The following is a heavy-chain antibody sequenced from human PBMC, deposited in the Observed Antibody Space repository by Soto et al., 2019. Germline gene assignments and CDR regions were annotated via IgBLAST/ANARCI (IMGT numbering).Heavy chain of an antibody. Sequence: SETLSLTCTVSGGSISSYYWSWIRQPPGKGLEYIGSIYSGGSTYYNPSLKSRVTLSVDATQNQFSLRLTSVTAADTAVYYCARRHSATWLFDYWGLGTLVTVSS. J-gene: IGHJ4*02. CDR1: GGSISSYY. D-gene: IGHD3-9*01. CDR2: IYSGGST. CDR3: ARRHSATWLFDY. V-gene: IGHV4-59*04.